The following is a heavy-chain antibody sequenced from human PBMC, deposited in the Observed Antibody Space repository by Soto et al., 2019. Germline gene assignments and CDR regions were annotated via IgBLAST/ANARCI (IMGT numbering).Heavy chain of an antibody. CDR3: AKDIQSGRHHLGADY. CDR2: ISNDGNDK. V-gene: IGHV3-30*18. J-gene: IGHJ4*02. Sequence: QVQVVESGGGVAQSGRSLRLSCAASGFTFSSYGMHWVRQAPGKGLEWVAVISNDGNDKYYIDSVKGRFTISRDNSKNTLYLQMNTLSTEHTALYYCAKDIQSGRHHLGADYWGQGTLGTVAA. D-gene: IGHD1-26*01. CDR1: GFTFSSYG.